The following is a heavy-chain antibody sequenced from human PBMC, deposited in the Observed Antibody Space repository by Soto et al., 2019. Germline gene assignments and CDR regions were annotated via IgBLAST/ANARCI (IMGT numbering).Heavy chain of an antibody. CDR1: GYTFTGYY. CDR2: INPNSGGT. CDR3: ARGIAVVVPAASNWFDP. Sequence: ASVKVSCKASGYTFTGYYMHWVRQAPGQGLEWMGWINPNSGGTNYAQKFQGWVTMTRDTSISTAYMELSRLRSDDTAVYYCARGIAVVVPAASNWFDPWGQGTPVTVSS. D-gene: IGHD2-2*01. V-gene: IGHV1-2*04. J-gene: IGHJ5*02.